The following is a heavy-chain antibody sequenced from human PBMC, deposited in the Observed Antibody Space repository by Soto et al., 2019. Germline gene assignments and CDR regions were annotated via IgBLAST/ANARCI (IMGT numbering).Heavy chain of an antibody. CDR1: GYIFTKNA. J-gene: IGHJ4*02. CDR2: INAGNGNT. D-gene: IGHD3-22*01. V-gene: IGHV1-3*01. Sequence: QVQLVQSGAEVKKPGASVKVSCKTSGYIFTKNAIHWVRQAPGYGLEWMAWINAGNGNTIYSQKLQGRVTITRDTSASTAYMELSSLRSEDTAVYYCARVAEDSSGYLDYWGQGTLVTVSS. CDR3: ARVAEDSSGYLDY.